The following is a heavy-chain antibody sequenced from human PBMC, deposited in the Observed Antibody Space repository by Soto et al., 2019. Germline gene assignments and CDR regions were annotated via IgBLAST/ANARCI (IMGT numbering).Heavy chain of an antibody. CDR1: GYTLTELS. J-gene: IGHJ4*02. CDR2: FDPEDGET. D-gene: IGHD4-17*01. Sequence: GASVKVSCKVSGYTLTELSMHWVRQAPGKGLEWMGSFDPEDGETIYAQKFQGRVTMTEDTSTDTAYMELSSLRSEDTAVYYCAADIVGPFMTTGPRDYWGQGTLVTVSS. V-gene: IGHV1-24*01. CDR3: AADIVGPFMTTGPRDY.